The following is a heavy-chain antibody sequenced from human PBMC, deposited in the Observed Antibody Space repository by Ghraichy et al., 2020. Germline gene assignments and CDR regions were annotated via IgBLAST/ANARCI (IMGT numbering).Heavy chain of an antibody. CDR1: GFTFSNYA. Sequence: GGSLRLSCAVSGFTFSNYAMSWVRRAPGKGLEWVSALSGGAGSTYYADSVKGRFTISRDNSRNTLYLQMNNLRAEDTALYYCAKDHVARRSWYIPTIFDYWGQGTLVTVSS. V-gene: IGHV3-23*01. CDR3: AKDHVARRSWYIPTIFDY. D-gene: IGHD1-1*01. CDR2: LSGGAGST. J-gene: IGHJ4*02.